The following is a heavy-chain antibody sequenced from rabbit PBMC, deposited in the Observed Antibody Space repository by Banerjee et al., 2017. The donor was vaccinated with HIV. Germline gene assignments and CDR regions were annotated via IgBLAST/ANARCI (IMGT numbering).Heavy chain of an antibody. V-gene: IGHV1S45*01. D-gene: IGHD4-1*01. CDR2: IYAGNNGSP. Sequence: QEQLEESGGGLVQPGGSLKLSCKASGFDFSSSYYMCWVRQAPGKGLEWIGCIYAGNNGSPYYASWAKGRFTISKTSSTTVTLQMTSLTAADTATYFCARDLAGVIGWNFNLWGPGTLVTVS. CDR1: GFDFSSSYY. CDR3: ARDLAGVIGWNFNL. J-gene: IGHJ4*01.